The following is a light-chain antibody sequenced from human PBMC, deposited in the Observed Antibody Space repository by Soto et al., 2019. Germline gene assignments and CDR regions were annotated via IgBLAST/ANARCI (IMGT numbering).Light chain of an antibody. CDR3: QQRSEWPIT. Sequence: EIVLTQSPATLSLSPGERATLSCRASQSVSSNLAWYRQKPGQAPRLLIYDSSNRAAGIPARFSGSGSGTDFTLTISSLEPEDFAVYYCQQRSEWPITFGQGTRLEIK. CDR2: DSS. CDR1: QSVSSN. J-gene: IGKJ5*01. V-gene: IGKV3-11*01.